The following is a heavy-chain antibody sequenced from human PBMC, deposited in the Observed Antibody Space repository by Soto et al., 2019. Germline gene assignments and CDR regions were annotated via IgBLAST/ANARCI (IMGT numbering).Heavy chain of an antibody. CDR2: VVYDGSKK. V-gene: IGHV3-33*08. CDR1: GFTLSNYG. Sequence: PGGSLRLSCAASGFTLSNYGMDWVRKAPGKGLEWVAAVVYDGSKKYYADSVKGRFTVSRDNYKNTLFLEMNALRAEDTAVYYCARDRVYRSYVDSSGFWADSWGQGTLVTVSS. D-gene: IGHD3-22*01. CDR3: ARDRVYRSYVDSSGFWADS. J-gene: IGHJ4*02.